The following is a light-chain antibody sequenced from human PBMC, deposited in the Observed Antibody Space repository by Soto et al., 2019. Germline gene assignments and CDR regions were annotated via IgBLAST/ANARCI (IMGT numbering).Light chain of an antibody. CDR3: QHYHCYLGA. Sequence: DIQMAQSPSTLSGSVGDRVTITCRASQTISSWVAWYQQKPGKAPKLPSYKASTLKSGVPSRLRGSGFPTEFTLTISSLHPDDLATYYCQHYHCYLGALGKETKADIX. CDR2: KAS. CDR1: QTISSW. V-gene: IGKV1-5*03. J-gene: IGKJ1*01.